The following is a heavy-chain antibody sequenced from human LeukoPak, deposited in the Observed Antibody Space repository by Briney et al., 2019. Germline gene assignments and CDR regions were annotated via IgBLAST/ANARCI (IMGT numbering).Heavy chain of an antibody. CDR3: AREVSTGWTYFDS. J-gene: IGHJ4*02. Sequence: NTSETLSLTCSVSGGSISDSTYYWGWLRQPPGKGLEWIGSIYYSGDASYNPSLRSRVSMSVDTSKNQISLKVTSVAAEDTAVYYCAREVSTGWTYFDSWGQGTLVTVSS. CDR1: GGSISDSTYY. V-gene: IGHV4-39*02. D-gene: IGHD2-8*02. CDR2: IYYSGDA.